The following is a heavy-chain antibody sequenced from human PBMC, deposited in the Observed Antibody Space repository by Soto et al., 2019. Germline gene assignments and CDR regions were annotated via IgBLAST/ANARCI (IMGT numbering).Heavy chain of an antibody. Sequence: EVQLVESGGGLVQAGESLRVSCAASGFTFSNAWMSWVRQAPGKGLEWVGRIKSKTNGGTTDYAAPVKGRFSISRDDSKKPLYLQMNSLKTEETAVYYCTTDDPINRDWGQGTLVTVS. J-gene: IGHJ4*02. CDR2: IKSKTNGGTT. CDR1: GFTFSNAW. V-gene: IGHV3-15*01. CDR3: TTDDPINRD.